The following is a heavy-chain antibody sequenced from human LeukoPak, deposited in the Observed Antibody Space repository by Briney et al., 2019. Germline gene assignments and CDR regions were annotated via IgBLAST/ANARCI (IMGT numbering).Heavy chain of an antibody. CDR1: GASISSYC. CDR3: ARDPDGYNWFDS. Sequence: SETLSLTCTVSGASISSYCWSWIRQPAGKGLEWIGRVYSSGSTNYNPSLKSRVTMSEDTSKNQFSLKLRSVTAADTAVYYCARDPDGYNWFDSWGQGTQVTVST. V-gene: IGHV4-4*07. J-gene: IGHJ5*01. D-gene: IGHD1-14*01. CDR2: VYSSGST.